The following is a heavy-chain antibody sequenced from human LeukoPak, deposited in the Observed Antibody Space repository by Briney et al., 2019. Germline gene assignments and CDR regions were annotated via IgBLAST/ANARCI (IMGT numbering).Heavy chain of an antibody. Sequence: GGSLRLSCAPSGFSLSNYAMSWVRQAPGKGLEWVSLIIASSGCTVYADSVKGRFTISRDNSKNTLYLQMNSLRAEDTAVYYCAKGAYDYVEIGYFDHWGQGTLVTVSS. V-gene: IGHV3-23*01. J-gene: IGHJ4*02. CDR3: AKGAYDYVEIGYFDH. CDR1: GFSLSNYA. CDR2: IIASSGCT. D-gene: IGHD5-12*01.